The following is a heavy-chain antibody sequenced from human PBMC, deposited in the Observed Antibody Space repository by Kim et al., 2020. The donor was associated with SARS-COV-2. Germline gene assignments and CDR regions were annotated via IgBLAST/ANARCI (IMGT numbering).Heavy chain of an antibody. V-gene: IGHV3-48*03. J-gene: IGHJ4*02. CDR1: GFTFSSYE. CDR3: AREVPAPSSWSFDY. CDR2: ISSSGSTI. Sequence: GGSLRLSCAASGFTFSSYEMNWVRQAPGKGLEWVSYISSSGSTIYYADSVKGRFTISRDNAKNSLYLQMNSLRAEDTAVYYCAREVPAPSSWSFDYWGQGTLVTVSS. D-gene: IGHD6-13*01.